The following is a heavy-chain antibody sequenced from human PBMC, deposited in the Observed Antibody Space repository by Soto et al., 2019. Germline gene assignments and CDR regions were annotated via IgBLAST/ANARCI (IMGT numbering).Heavy chain of an antibody. Sequence: ASVNVSCKASAYTFTSYAMHPVRQAPGQRLEWMGWINAGNGNTKYSQKFQGRVTITADESTSTAYMELSSLRSEDTAVYYCAITPEVIIASDYYYYGMDVWGQGTTVTVSS. CDR1: AYTFTSYA. CDR3: AITPEVIIASDYYYYGMDV. J-gene: IGHJ6*02. V-gene: IGHV1-3*01. D-gene: IGHD3-10*01. CDR2: INAGNGNT.